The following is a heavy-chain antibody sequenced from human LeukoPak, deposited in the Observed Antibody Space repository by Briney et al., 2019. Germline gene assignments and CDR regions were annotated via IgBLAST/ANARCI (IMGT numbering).Heavy chain of an antibody. CDR3: TKKNYDSSE. Sequence: GGSLRLSCTASGFTFGDYAMSWVRQAPGKGLEWVGFIRSKAYGGTTEYAASVKGRFTISRDDSKSIAYLQMNSLKTEDTAVYYCTKKNYDSSEWGQGTLVTVSS. V-gene: IGHV3-49*04. CDR1: GFTFGDYA. CDR2: IRSKAYGGTT. J-gene: IGHJ4*02. D-gene: IGHD3-22*01.